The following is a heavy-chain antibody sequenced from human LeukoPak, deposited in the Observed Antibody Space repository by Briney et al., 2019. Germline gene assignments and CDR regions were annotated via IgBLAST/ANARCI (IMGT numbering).Heavy chain of an antibody. V-gene: IGHV3-23*01. CDR2: ISGSGGGT. CDR3: AGYFCGGGSCYRYFDY. CDR1: GFTFSSYA. J-gene: IGHJ4*02. D-gene: IGHD2-15*01. Sequence: GGSLRLSCAASGFTFSSYAMSWVRQPPGKGLEWVSTISGSGGGTYYADSVKGRFTISRDNSKNTLYLQMNSLRPEDTAVYYCAGYFCGGGSCYRYFDYWGQGTLATVSS.